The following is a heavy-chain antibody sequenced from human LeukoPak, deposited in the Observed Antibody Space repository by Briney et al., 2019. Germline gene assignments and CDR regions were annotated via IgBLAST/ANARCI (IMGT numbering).Heavy chain of an antibody. V-gene: IGHV1-18*01. D-gene: IGHD5-24*01. CDR1: GYTFTSYG. CDR3: ARERAGYNSNYMDV. CDR2: ISAYNGNT. J-gene: IGHJ6*03. Sequence: ASVKVSCKASGYTFTSYGISWVRQAPGQGLEWMGWISAYNGNTNYAQKLQGRVTMTTDTSTSTAYMELSSLRSEDTAVYYCARERAGYNSNYMDVWGKGTTVTISS.